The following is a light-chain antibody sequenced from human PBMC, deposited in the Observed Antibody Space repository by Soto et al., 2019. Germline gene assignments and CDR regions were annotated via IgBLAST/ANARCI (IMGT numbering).Light chain of an antibody. J-gene: IGLJ3*02. Sequence: QTVVTQEPPFSVSPGETVTLTCGLTSGSVSMNNYPSWFQQTPGQPPRTLIHSTYTRPSGVPDRFSGSVLGNKAALTITGAQADDESNYYCALYMPRGISVFGGGTKVTVL. CDR2: STY. V-gene: IGLV8-61*01. CDR1: SGSVSMNNY. CDR3: ALYMPRGISV.